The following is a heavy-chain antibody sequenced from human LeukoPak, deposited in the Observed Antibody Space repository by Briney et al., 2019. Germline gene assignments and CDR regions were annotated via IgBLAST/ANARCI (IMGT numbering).Heavy chain of an antibody. CDR1: GFTFSSYA. V-gene: IGHV3-23*01. D-gene: IGHD2-2*01. CDR2: ISGSGGNT. Sequence: GGSLRLSCAASGFTFSSYAMSWVRQAPGKGLEWVSAISGSGGNTYYADSVKGRFTISRDNSKNTLYLQMNSLRAEDTAVYYCAKDNACQLPLTWFDPWGQGTLVTVSS. CDR3: AKDNACQLPLTWFDP. J-gene: IGHJ5*02.